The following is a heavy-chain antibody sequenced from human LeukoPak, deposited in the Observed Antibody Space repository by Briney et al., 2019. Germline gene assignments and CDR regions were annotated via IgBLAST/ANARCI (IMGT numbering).Heavy chain of an antibody. CDR2: IYYSGST. CDR1: GASISSSSYY. CDR3: ARQSSSTSCFPS. J-gene: IGHJ4*02. Sequence: PSETLSLTYTVSGASISSSSYYWGWLRQPPGKGLEWIGSIYYSGSTYYNPSLKSRVTISVDTSKNQFSLKLSSVTAADTAVYYCARQSSSTSCFPSWGQGTLVTVSS. D-gene: IGHD2-2*01. V-gene: IGHV4-39*01.